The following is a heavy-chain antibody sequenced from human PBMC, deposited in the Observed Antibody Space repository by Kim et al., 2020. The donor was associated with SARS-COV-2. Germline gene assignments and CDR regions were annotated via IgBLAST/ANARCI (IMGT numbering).Heavy chain of an antibody. J-gene: IGHJ4*02. CDR3: TTVVAAAPEGFDY. D-gene: IGHD6-13*01. Sequence: GGSLRLSCAASGFTFSNAWMSWVRQAPGKGLEWVGRIKSKTDGGTTDYAAPVKGRFTISRDDSKNTLYLQMNSLKTEDTAVYYCTTVVAAAPEGFDYWGQGTLVTVSS. V-gene: IGHV3-15*01. CDR2: IKSKTDGGTT. CDR1: GFTFSNAW.